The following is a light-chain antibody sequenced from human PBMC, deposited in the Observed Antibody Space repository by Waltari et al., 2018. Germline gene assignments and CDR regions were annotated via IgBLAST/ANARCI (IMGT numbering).Light chain of an antibody. V-gene: IGLV1-51*01. CDR1: SSYIGNNY. Sequence: SVLTQPPSVSAAPGQKVTISCSGGSSYIGNNYVSWYQQVPGTAPKLLIYDNNERPPGFPDRFSGSKSGTSATLGITGLQTGDEADYYCATWDSSLSAVLFGGGTRLTVL. CDR2: DNN. J-gene: IGLJ2*01. CDR3: ATWDSSLSAVL.